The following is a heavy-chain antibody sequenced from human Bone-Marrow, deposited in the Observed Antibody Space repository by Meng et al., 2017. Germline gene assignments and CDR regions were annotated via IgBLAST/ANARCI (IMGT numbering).Heavy chain of an antibody. V-gene: IGHV1-69*13. CDR3: ARDKRYFDWLSEPEFNNWLDP. J-gene: IGHJ5*02. CDR2: IIPIFGTA. CDR1: GGTFSSYA. Sequence: SVKVSCKASGGTFSSYAISWVRQAPGQGLEWMGGIIPIFGTANYAQKFQGRVTITADESTSTAYMELSSLRSEDTAVYYCARDKRYFDWLSEPEFNNWLDPWGQGTLVTVSS. D-gene: IGHD3-9*01.